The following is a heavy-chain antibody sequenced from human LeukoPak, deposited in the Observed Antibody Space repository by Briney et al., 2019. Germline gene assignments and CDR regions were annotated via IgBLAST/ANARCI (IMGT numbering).Heavy chain of an antibody. J-gene: IGHJ5*02. CDR1: GYTFTGYY. Sequence: ASVKVSCKASGYTFTGYYMHWVRHAPGQGLEWMGWINPNSGGTSYAQKFQGRVTLTRDTSISTAYMELSRLRSDDTAVYYCARDRITMVRGLITKNEPYNWFDPWGQGTLVTVSS. V-gene: IGHV1-2*02. D-gene: IGHD3-10*01. CDR2: INPNSGGT. CDR3: ARDRITMVRGLITKNEPYNWFDP.